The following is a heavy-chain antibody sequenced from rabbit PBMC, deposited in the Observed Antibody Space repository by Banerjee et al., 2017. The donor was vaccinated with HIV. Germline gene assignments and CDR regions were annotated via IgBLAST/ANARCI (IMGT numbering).Heavy chain of an antibody. CDR1: GFSFSSSYY. D-gene: IGHD3-1*01. CDR2: IYAGGSGYI. J-gene: IGHJ3*01. V-gene: IGHV1S45*01. CDR3: ARVGGLYASGL. Sequence: QEQLEESGGDLVKPEGSLTLTCTASGFSFSSSYYMCWVRQAPGKGLEWIACIYAGGSGYIYYASWAKGRFTISKTSSTTVTLQMTSLTAADTATYFCARVGGLYASGLWGQGTLVTVS.